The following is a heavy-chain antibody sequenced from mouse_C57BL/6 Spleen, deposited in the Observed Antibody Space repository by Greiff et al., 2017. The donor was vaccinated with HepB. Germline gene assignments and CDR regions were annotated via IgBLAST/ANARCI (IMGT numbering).Heavy chain of an antibody. CDR3: ARPCTVVAKDYAMDY. CDR1: GYTFTSYW. J-gene: IGHJ4*01. V-gene: IGHV1-7*01. Sequence: VQLQQSGAELAKPGASVKLSCKASGYTFTSYWMHWVQQRPGQGLEWIGSINPSSGYTKYNQKFKDKATLTADKSSSTAYMQLSSRTYADSAVYYCARPCTVVAKDYAMDYWGQGTSVTVAS. D-gene: IGHD1-1*01. CDR2: INPSSGYT.